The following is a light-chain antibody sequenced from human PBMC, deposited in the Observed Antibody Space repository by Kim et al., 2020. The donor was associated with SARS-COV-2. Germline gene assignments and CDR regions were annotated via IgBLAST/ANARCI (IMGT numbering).Light chain of an antibody. J-gene: IGKJ4*01. Sequence: SPGERATRSCRASQSVSKNYLAWYQQRPGQAPRLLIYGASNRATGTPDRFSGSGSGTDFTLTVSRLEPEDFAVYYCQQYGRSPLTFGGGTKVDIK. CDR3: QQYGRSPLT. CDR1: QSVSKNY. V-gene: IGKV3-20*01. CDR2: GAS.